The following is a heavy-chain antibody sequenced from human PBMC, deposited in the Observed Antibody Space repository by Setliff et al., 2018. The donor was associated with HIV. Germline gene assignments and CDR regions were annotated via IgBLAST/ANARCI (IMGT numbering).Heavy chain of an antibody. CDR3: ARGGLLRRTVNLLDGTVDYWDYYMDV. CDR2: ISPIFGTA. J-gene: IGHJ6*03. D-gene: IGHD4-17*01. V-gene: IGHV1-69*13. CDR1: GYTFTSYG. Sequence: GASVKVSCKASGYTFTSYGISWVRQAPGQGLEWMGWISPIFGTANYAQKFQGRVTITADESTTTTYMELNSLRSEDTAVYYCARGGLLRRTVNLLDGTVDYWDYYMDVWGTGTTVTVSS.